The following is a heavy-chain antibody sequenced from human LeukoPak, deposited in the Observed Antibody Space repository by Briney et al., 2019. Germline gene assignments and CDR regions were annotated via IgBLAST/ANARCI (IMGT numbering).Heavy chain of an antibody. J-gene: IGHJ4*02. V-gene: IGHV3-30-3*01. Sequence: GRSLRLSCAASGLTFSTYPMHWVRQAPGKGLEWVADISYDDGTNKYYADSVKGRFTISRDNSKNTLYLQMNSLRAEDTAVYYCARLNLGYGYFLEATKHDYWGQGTLVTVSS. CDR3: ARLNLGYGYFLEATKHDY. CDR2: ISYDDGTNK. CDR1: GLTFSTYP. D-gene: IGHD5-18*01.